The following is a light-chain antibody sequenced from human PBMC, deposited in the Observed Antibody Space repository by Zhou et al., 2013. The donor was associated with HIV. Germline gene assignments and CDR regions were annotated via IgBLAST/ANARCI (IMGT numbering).Light chain of an antibody. CDR2: QVS. CDR3: MQTTQFPGT. CDR1: HTLVYSDGDTY. Sequence: DIEMTQSPLSLPVTLGQPASISCRSSHTLVYSDGDTYLNWYQQRPGQSPRRLLXQVSKRDSGVPDRFSGSGSGTDFTLNISRVEAEDVGVYYCMQTTQFPGTFGQGTKVEIK. V-gene: IGKV2-30*01. J-gene: IGKJ1*01.